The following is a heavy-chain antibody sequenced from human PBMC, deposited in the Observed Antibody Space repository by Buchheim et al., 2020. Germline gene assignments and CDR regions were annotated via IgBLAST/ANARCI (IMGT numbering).Heavy chain of an antibody. J-gene: IGHJ6*02. V-gene: IGHV3-48*01. CDR3: ARVYCTAGDCYYYYYGMDV. D-gene: IGHD2-8*02. CDR1: GFTFGSYY. Sequence: EVHLVESGGGLVQPGGSLRLSCAASGFTFGSYYMNWVRQAPGKGLEWVSKISSSGTTTYYADSVKGRFTISRDNDKNSLFLQMNSLRAEDTAVYYCARVYCTAGDCYYYYYGMDVWGQGTT. CDR2: ISSSGTTT.